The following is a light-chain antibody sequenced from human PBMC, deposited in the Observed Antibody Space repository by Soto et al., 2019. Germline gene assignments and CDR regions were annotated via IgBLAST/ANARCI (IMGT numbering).Light chain of an antibody. V-gene: IGKV1-39*01. CDR1: QCITTY. J-gene: IGKJ1*01. CDR3: QQTKTAPWT. CDR2: AAS. Sequence: DTQMTQSPSSLSASVGDRVNITCRASQCITTYLNWYQQKPGNAPNLLIYAASNLQSGVPSRFSGSVSGTDFTLTINSLQPEDFATYYCQQTKTAPWTFGRGNKVENK.